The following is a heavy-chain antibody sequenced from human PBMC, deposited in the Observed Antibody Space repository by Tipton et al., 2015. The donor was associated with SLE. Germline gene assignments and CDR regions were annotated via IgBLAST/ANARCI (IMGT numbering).Heavy chain of an antibody. CDR3: ARASFFDERSSGMGWFDP. J-gene: IGHJ5*02. Sequence: LRLSCAASGFTFSYYWMSWVRQRPGKGPEWIAEIFQNGNTNYNPSLRSRVTISMDKSRNQISLRLTSVTAADTAVYYCARASFFDERSSGMGWFDPWGPGALVTVSS. CDR2: IFQNGNT. CDR1: GFTFSYYW. D-gene: IGHD1-1*01. V-gene: IGHV4/OR15-8*02.